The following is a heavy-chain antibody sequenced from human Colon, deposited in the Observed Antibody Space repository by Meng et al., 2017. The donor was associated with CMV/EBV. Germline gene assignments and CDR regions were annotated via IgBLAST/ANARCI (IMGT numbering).Heavy chain of an antibody. Sequence: GGSLRLSCAVSGFTFSNYWMTWLRQAPGRGLELVAHIQEDGSEKYFVGSVKGRFTISRDNAKNSLYLQMNSLRAEDTAVYYCARDPFIKAFDIWGQGTMVTVSS. J-gene: IGHJ3*02. V-gene: IGHV3-7*01. CDR2: IQEDGSEK. CDR3: ARDPFIKAFDI. CDR1: GFTFSNYW.